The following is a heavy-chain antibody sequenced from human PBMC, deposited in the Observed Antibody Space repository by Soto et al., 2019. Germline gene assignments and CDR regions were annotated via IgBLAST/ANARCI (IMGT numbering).Heavy chain of an antibody. D-gene: IGHD6-19*01. Sequence: PSETLSLTCSVSGVPINNFYWSWIRQPPGKGPEWIASIYHGGTTFYNPSLKSRTTISVDTSNNQFSLKLTSVTAADTAVYYCARVHVMVVAGSTFDYWGHGTLVTVSS. CDR1: GVPINNFY. J-gene: IGHJ4*01. CDR3: ARVHVMVVAGSTFDY. CDR2: IYHGGTT. V-gene: IGHV4-38-2*01.